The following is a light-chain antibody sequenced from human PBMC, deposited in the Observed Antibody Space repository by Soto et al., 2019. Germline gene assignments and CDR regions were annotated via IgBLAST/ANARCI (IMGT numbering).Light chain of an antibody. Sequence: DIQMTQSPSTVSASVGDGVTITCRASQPISSWLAWFRQRPGKAPELLIYAASTLHSGVPSRFSGSGSGTDFALTISGLQPEDFATYYCQQASSVPLPFGQGTRVDIK. CDR2: AAS. V-gene: IGKV1-12*01. CDR3: QQASSVPLP. J-gene: IGKJ2*01. CDR1: QPISSW.